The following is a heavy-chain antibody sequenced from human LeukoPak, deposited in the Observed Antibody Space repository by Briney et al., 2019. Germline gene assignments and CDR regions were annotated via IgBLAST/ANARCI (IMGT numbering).Heavy chain of an antibody. CDR1: GFTFSNYG. V-gene: IGHV3-30*03. CDR2: ISYDGSNK. Sequence: GGSLRLSCAASGFTFSNYGMHWVRQAPGKGLEWVAVISYDGSNKYYADSVKGRFTISRDNSKNTLYLQMNSLRAEDTAVYYCALNGREVPSGAFDIWGQGTMVTVSS. CDR3: ALNGREVPSGAFDI. D-gene: IGHD3-16*02. J-gene: IGHJ3*02.